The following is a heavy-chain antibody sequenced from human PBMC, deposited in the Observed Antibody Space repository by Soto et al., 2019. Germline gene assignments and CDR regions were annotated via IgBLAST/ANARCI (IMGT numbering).Heavy chain of an antibody. CDR2: ISSSSSYI. J-gene: IGHJ4*02. D-gene: IGHD6-13*01. CDR3: ARERGGSSSWPFDY. Sequence: VGSLRLSCAASGFTFSSYSMNWVRQAPGKGLEWVSSISSSSSYIYYADSVKGRFTISRDNAKNSLYLQMNSLRAEDTAVYYCARERGGSSSWPFDYWGQGTLVTVSS. V-gene: IGHV3-21*01. CDR1: GFTFSSYS.